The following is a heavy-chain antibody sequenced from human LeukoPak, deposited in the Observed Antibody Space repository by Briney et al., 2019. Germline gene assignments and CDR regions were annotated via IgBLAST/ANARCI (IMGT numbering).Heavy chain of an antibody. CDR3: ARRYYDSSGYGFDY. D-gene: IGHD3-22*01. Sequence: TGGSLRLSCAASGFTFSGYAMSWVRQAPGKGLEWVSAITGSGGTTYYSDSVKGRFTISRDNSKNTLYLQMNSLRAEDTAVYYCARRYYDSSGYGFDYWGQGTLVTVSS. CDR2: ITGSGGTT. CDR1: GFTFSGYA. J-gene: IGHJ4*02. V-gene: IGHV3-23*01.